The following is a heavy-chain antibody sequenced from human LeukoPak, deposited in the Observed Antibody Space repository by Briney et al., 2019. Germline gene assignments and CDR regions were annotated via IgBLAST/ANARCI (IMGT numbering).Heavy chain of an antibody. Sequence: PGGSLRLSCAASGFTFSSYWMTWVRQAPGKGLEWVANINEDGSAKHHADSVKGRFTISRDNAKNSLYLQINSLRAEDTAVYSCARHIDWSFDYWGQGTLVTVSS. V-gene: IGHV3-7*01. D-gene: IGHD2-21*01. J-gene: IGHJ4*02. CDR3: ARHIDWSFDY. CDR1: GFTFSSYW. CDR2: INEDGSAK.